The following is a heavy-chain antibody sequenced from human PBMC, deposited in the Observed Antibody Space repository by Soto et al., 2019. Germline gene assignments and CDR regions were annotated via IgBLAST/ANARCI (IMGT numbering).Heavy chain of an antibody. D-gene: IGHD2-21*02. CDR1: GGTFSSYT. Sequence: QVQLVQSGAEVKKPGSSVKVSCKASGGTFSSYTISWVRQAPGQGLEWMGRIIPILGIANYAQKFQGRVTITADKSTSTACMELSSLRSEDTAVYYCARGALAYCGGDCYSDYWGQGTLVTVSS. CDR3: ARGALAYCGGDCYSDY. J-gene: IGHJ4*02. CDR2: IIPILGIA. V-gene: IGHV1-69*02.